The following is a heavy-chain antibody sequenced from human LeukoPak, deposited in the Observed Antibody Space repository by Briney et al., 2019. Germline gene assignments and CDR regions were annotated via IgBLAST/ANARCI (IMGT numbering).Heavy chain of an antibody. CDR1: GFTFSSYS. J-gene: IGHJ3*02. CDR2: ISTSSIYI. CDR3: ARGHGVVAASDDAFDI. D-gene: IGHD2-2*01. Sequence: GGSLRLSCAASGFTFSSYSMNWVRQAPGKGLEWVSSISTSSIYIYYADSMKGRFTISRDNAKKSLYLQMNSLRAEDTAVYYCARGHGVVAASDDAFDIWGQGTMVTVSS. V-gene: IGHV3-21*01.